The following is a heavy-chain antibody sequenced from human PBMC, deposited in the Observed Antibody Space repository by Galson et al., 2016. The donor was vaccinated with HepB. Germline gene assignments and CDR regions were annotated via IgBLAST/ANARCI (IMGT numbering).Heavy chain of an antibody. D-gene: IGHD3-22*01. CDR2: ISSSGATS. V-gene: IGHV3-48*02. J-gene: IGHJ4*02. CDR3: ARGPDYYDSSGYYPW. CDR1: GFTFSSYS. Sequence: SLRLSCAASGFTFSSYSMNWVRPAPGKGLEWLSYISSSGATSYYGDSVKGRFTISRDDAKNSLYLQMSSLRDEDTAVYYCARGPDYYDSSGYYPWWGQGTLVTVSS.